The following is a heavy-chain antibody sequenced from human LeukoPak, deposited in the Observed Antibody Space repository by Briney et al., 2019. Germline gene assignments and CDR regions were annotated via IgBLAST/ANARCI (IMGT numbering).Heavy chain of an antibody. Sequence: GGSLRLSCAASGFTFSSYWMSWVRQAPGKGLEWVANIKQDGSEKYYVDSVKGRFTISRDNAKNSLYLQVNSLRAEDTAVYYCARVPLLLWFGELLSGHDAFDIWGQGTMVTVSS. CDR3: ARVPLLLWFGELLSGHDAFDI. V-gene: IGHV3-7*01. D-gene: IGHD3-10*01. CDR1: GFTFSSYW. J-gene: IGHJ3*02. CDR2: IKQDGSEK.